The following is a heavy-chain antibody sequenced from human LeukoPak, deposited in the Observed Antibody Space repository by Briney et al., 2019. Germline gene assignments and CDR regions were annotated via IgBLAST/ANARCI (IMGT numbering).Heavy chain of an antibody. Sequence: PSETLSLTCTVSGGSISSGSYYWSWIRQPAGKGLEWIGRIYTSGSTNYNPSLKSRVTISVDTSKNQFSLKLSSVTAADTAVYYCARELGYCSSTSCSDYWGQGTLVTVSS. J-gene: IGHJ4*02. CDR3: ARELGYCSSTSCSDY. CDR2: IYTSGST. CDR1: GGSISSGSYY. D-gene: IGHD2-2*01. V-gene: IGHV4-61*02.